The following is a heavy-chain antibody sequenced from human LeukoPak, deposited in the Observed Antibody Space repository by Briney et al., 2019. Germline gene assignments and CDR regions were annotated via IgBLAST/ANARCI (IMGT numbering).Heavy chain of an antibody. CDR3: ARLGYCTNSVCRSHEFDY. CDR1: GGSISSSSYY. V-gene: IGHV4-39*01. CDR2: IYYSGST. Sequence: SETLSLTCTVSGGSISSSSYYWGWIRQPPGKGLGWIGSIYYSGSTYYNPSLKSRVTISVDTSKNQFSLKLSSVTAADTAVYYCARLGYCTNSVCRSHEFDYWGQGTLVTVSS. J-gene: IGHJ4*02. D-gene: IGHD2-8*01.